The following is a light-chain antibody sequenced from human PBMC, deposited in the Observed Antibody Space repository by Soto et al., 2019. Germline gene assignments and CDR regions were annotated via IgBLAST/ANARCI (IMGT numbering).Light chain of an antibody. V-gene: IGKV1-27*01. CDR3: QKYNRATRT. J-gene: IGKJ1*01. CDR1: QGIRRY. CDR2: AXS. Sequence: VHMTQSLSSLATSLGDRVTITXRSSQGIRRYLAWYQQHRGXVPKXXXDAXSTWQSGGPSRLSGSGSGTDFTRTISSMQPEDCANYYCQKYNRATRTFGQGTKVDIK.